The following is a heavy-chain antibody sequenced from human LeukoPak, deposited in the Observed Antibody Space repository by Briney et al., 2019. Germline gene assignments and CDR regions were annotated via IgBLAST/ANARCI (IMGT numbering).Heavy chain of an antibody. D-gene: IGHD2-15*01. CDR3: VKGHCSSSSCFPNYYYYMDV. CDR1: GFTFDEHA. J-gene: IGHJ6*03. V-gene: IGHV3-9*01. CDR2: ISWNSGSI. Sequence: PGRSLRLSCAGSGFTFDEHAMHWVRQAPGKGLEWVSGISWNSGSIAYADSVKGRFTISRDNAKNLQFLQTSSLRAADTALYYCVKGHCSSSSCFPNYYYYMDVWGTGTTVTVSS.